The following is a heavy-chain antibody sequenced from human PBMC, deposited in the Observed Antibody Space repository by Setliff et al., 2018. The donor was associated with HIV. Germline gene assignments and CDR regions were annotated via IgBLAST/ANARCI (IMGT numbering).Heavy chain of an antibody. CDR2: IWYDGYNK. V-gene: IGHV3-30*02. Sequence: GGSLRLSCVASGFIIDNHWMHWVRQAPGKGLEWVALIWYDGYNKYYADSVKGRFTISRDVPKNTLFLQMNSLRAEDTAVYYCAKGTYCSGGNCYSGFLDYWGQGTLVTVSS. CDR1: GFIIDNHW. CDR3: AKGTYCSGGNCYSGFLDY. J-gene: IGHJ4*02. D-gene: IGHD2-15*01.